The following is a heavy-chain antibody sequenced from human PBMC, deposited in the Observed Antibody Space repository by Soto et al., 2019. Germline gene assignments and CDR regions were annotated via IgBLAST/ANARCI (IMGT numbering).Heavy chain of an antibody. CDR2: IIPIFGTA. J-gene: IGHJ6*02. Sequence: SVKVSCKASVGPVSGYAISLVRQAPGQGLEWMGGIIPIFGTANYAQKFQGRVTITADESTSTAYMELSSLRSEDTAVYYCARGRPGIAAAGTGYYGMDVWGQGTTVTVSS. CDR1: VGPVSGYA. D-gene: IGHD6-13*01. V-gene: IGHV1-69*13. CDR3: ARGRPGIAAAGTGYYGMDV.